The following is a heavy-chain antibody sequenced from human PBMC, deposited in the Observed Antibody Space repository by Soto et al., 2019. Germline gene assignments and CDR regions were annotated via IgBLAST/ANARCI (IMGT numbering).Heavy chain of an antibody. V-gene: IGHV3-23*01. D-gene: IGHD3-22*01. CDR1: GFTFSSYA. CDR2: ISGSGGST. Sequence: PGGSLRLSCAASGFTFSSYAMSWVRQAPGKGLEWVSAISGSGGSTYYADSVKGRFTISRDNSKNTLYLQMNSLRAEDTAVYYCATLPTYYYDSSGYYYVYWGQGTLVTVSS. CDR3: ATLPTYYYDSSGYYYVY. J-gene: IGHJ4*02.